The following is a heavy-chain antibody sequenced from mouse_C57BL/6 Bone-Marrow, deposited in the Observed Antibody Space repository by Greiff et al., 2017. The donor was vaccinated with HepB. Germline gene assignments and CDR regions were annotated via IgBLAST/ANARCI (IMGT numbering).Heavy chain of an antibody. D-gene: IGHD2-5*01. CDR2: IYPRSGNT. J-gene: IGHJ4*01. Sequence: VQVVESGAELARPGASVKLSCKASGYTFTSYGISWVKQRTGQGLEWIGEIYPRSGNTYYNEKFKGKATLTADKSSSTAYMELRSLTSEDSAVYFCLYSNYGDYAMDYWGQGTSVTVSS. V-gene: IGHV1-81*01. CDR1: GYTFTSYG. CDR3: LYSNYGDYAMDY.